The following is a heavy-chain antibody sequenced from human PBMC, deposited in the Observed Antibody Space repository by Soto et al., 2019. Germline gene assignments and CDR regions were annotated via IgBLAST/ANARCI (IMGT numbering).Heavy chain of an antibody. J-gene: IGHJ3*01. D-gene: IGHD4-17*01. CDR2: VSGSSSYI. CDR1: GFNFRNFN. CDR3: ARDLRGHYGP. V-gene: IGHV3-21*06. Sequence: GGSLRLSCEGSGFNFRNFNMIWVRQAPGKGLEWVSSVSGSSSYIYYADSVKGRFTVSRDNANNLVFLQMNGLRPEDTAMYYCARDLRGHYGPWGQGTMATVSS.